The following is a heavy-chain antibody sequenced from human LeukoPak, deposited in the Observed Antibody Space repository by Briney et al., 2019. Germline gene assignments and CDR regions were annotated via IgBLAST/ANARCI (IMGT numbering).Heavy chain of an antibody. CDR3: ARGTIIAARHVSFDP. D-gene: IGHD6-6*01. CDR2: INHSGST. J-gene: IGHJ5*02. Sequence: SETLSLTCAIYGGSFSGYYWSWIRQPPGKGLEWIGEINHSGSTNYNPSLKSRVTISVDTSKNQFSLKLSSVTAADTAVYYCARGTIIAARHVSFDPWGQGTLVTVSS. V-gene: IGHV4-34*01. CDR1: GGSFSGYY.